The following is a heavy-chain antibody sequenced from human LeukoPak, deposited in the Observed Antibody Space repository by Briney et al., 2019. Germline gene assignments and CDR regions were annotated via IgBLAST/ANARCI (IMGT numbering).Heavy chain of an antibody. J-gene: IGHJ3*02. D-gene: IGHD6-19*01. Sequence: PGRSLRLSCAASGFTFDDYAMHWVRQAPAKGLEWVSGVSWNSGTIAYAESVKGRFTISRDNAKNSLYLQMSSLRAEDMALYYCVKVEASSAWSGAFDIWGQGTMVTVSS. V-gene: IGHV3-9*03. CDR3: VKVEASSAWSGAFDI. CDR2: VSWNSGTI. CDR1: GFTFDDYA.